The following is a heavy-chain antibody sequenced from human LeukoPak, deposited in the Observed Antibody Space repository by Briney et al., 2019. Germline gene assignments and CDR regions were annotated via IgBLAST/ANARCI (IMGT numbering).Heavy chain of an antibody. CDR3: ARGEQQWLVWDQNWYFDL. CDR1: GFTFSSYG. CDR2: ISSSSSTI. Sequence: PGRSLRLSCAASGFTFSSYGMHWVRQAPGKGLEWVSDISSSSSTIYYADSVKGRFTISRDNAKNSLYLQMNSLRDEDTAVYYCARGEQQWLVWDQNWYFDLWGRGTLVTVSS. V-gene: IGHV3-48*02. D-gene: IGHD6-19*01. J-gene: IGHJ2*01.